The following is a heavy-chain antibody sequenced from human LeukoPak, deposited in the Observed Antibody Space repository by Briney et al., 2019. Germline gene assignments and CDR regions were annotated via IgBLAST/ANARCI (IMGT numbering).Heavy chain of an antibody. CDR3: ARERFSRVIDC. CDR1: GGTFSSYA. CDR2: IIPIFGTA. J-gene: IGHJ4*02. D-gene: IGHD6-13*01. Sequence: GASVKVSCKASGGTFSSYAISWVRQAPGQGLEWMGGIIPIFGTANYAQKFQGRVTITADKSTSTAYMELSSLRSEDTAVYYCARERFSRVIDCWGQGTLVTVSS. V-gene: IGHV1-69*06.